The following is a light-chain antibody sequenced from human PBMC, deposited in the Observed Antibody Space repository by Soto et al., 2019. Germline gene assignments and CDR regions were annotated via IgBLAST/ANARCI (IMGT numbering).Light chain of an antibody. J-gene: IGLJ1*01. CDR3: SSYTSSSTPRV. V-gene: IGLV2-14*01. CDR2: DVS. CDR1: SSDVGGYNY. Sequence: QSVLTQPASVSGSTGQSITISCTGTSSDVGGYNYVSWYQQHPGKAPKLMIYDVSNRPSGVSNRFSGSKSGNTASLTISGLQAEDEADYYCSSYTSSSTPRVFGTGTKLTVL.